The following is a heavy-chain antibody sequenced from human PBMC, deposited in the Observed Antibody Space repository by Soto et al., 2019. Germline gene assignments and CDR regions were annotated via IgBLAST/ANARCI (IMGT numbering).Heavy chain of an antibody. V-gene: IGHV3-64D*06. Sequence: GGSLRLSCSVSGFTFSSYAMHWVRQAPGKGLEYVSSISSNGGSTYYPDSVKGRFTISRDNSKNTLYLQMNSLRVEDTAVYYCASDLSGRADVWGQGTTVTVSS. CDR3: ASDLSGRADV. CDR2: ISSNGGST. J-gene: IGHJ6*02. D-gene: IGHD2-21*01. CDR1: GFTFSSYA.